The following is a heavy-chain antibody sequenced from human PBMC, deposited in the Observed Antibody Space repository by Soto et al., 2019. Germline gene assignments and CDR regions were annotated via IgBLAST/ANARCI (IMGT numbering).Heavy chain of an antibody. Sequence: ASVKVSYKASGGTFSSYAISWVRQAPGQGLEWMGGIIPILGIANYAQKFQGRVTITADKSTSTAYMELSSLRSEDTAVYYCARDHLYYYDSSGYYAFDIWGQGTMVTVSS. V-gene: IGHV1-69*10. CDR2: IIPILGIA. D-gene: IGHD3-22*01. CDR1: GGTFSSYA. J-gene: IGHJ3*02. CDR3: ARDHLYYYDSSGYYAFDI.